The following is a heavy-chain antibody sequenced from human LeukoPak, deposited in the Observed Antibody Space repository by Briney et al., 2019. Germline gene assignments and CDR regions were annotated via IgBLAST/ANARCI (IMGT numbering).Heavy chain of an antibody. J-gene: IGHJ4*02. V-gene: IGHV1-46*03. D-gene: IGHD3-22*01. Sequence: WASVKVYCKASGYTFTGYCMHWVRLAPGLGYEWMGLINPSGGSTSYAQKFQGRVTMTRDTSTSTVYMELSSLRSEDTAVYYCASGYYYDSSGYYYPQVSFPPAVDYWGQGTLVTVSS. CDR1: GYTFTGYC. CDR3: ASGYYYDSSGYYYPQVSFPPAVDY. CDR2: INPSGGST.